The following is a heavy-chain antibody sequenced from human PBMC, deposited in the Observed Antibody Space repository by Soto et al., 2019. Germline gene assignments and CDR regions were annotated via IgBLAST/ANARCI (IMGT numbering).Heavy chain of an antibody. CDR1: GGSLSSGGYS. Sequence: QLQLQESGSGLVKPSQTLSLTCAVSGGSLSSGGYSWRWLRQPPGPGLEWIGYIYHSGSTYYNPSLKSRGTRSVDRSKNQCSLKLSAVTAADTAVYYCARGPPFGYWGQGTLVTVSS. CDR3: ARGPPFGY. CDR2: IYHSGST. J-gene: IGHJ4*02. V-gene: IGHV4-30-2*01. D-gene: IGHD3-10*01.